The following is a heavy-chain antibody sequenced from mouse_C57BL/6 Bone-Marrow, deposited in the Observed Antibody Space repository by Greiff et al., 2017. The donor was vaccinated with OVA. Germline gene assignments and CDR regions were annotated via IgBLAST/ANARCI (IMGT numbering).Heavy chain of an antibody. CDR3: TRRSSYFDY. D-gene: IGHD1-1*01. CDR1: GYTFTDYE. J-gene: IGHJ2*01. Sequence: SGAELVRPGASVTLSCKASGYTFTDYEMHWVKQTPVHGLEWIGAIDPETGGTAYNQKFKGKAILTADKSSSTAYMELRSLTSEDSAVYYCTRRSSYFDYWGQGTTLTVSS. CDR2: IDPETGGT. V-gene: IGHV1-15*01.